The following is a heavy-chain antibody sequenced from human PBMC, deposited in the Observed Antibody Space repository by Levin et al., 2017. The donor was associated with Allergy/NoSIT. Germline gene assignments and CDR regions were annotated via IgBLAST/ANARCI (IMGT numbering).Heavy chain of an antibody. CDR1: GFTFSSYG. CDR3: AKDRTHYYGSGSSTEYYYGMDV. J-gene: IGHJ6*02. Sequence: GESLKISCAASGFTFSSYGMHWVRQAPGKGLEWVAVISYAGSKKYYADSVKGRLTISRDNSKNMVYLQMNSLRAEDTAVYYCAKDRTHYYGSGSSTEYYYGMDVWGQGTTVTVS. V-gene: IGHV3-30*18. D-gene: IGHD3-10*01. CDR2: ISYAGSKK.